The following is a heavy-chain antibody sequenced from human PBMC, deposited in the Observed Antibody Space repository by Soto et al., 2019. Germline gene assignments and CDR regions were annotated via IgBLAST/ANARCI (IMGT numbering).Heavy chain of an antibody. CDR2: ISYDGSNK. J-gene: IGHJ4*02. CDR3: AKDLKYYYDSSGYFDY. D-gene: IGHD3-22*01. Sequence: GGSLRLSCAASGFTFSAYGMHWVRQAPGKGLEWVAFISYDGSNKYYADSVRGRFTISRDTSKNTLYLRVNSLRAEDTAVYYCAKDLKYYYDSSGYFDYWGQGTMVTVYS. CDR1: GFTFSAYG. V-gene: IGHV3-30*18.